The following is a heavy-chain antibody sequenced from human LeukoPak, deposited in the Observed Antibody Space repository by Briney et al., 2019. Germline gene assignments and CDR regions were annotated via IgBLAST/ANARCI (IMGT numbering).Heavy chain of an antibody. D-gene: IGHD3-16*01. V-gene: IGHV1-2*02. J-gene: IGHJ4*02. CDR1: GYTFTGYY. CDR2: INPNSGGT. CDR3: AGTDPLATGMSLGGFAI. Sequence: SVKVSCKASGYTFTGYYMHWVRQAPGQGLEGMGLINPNSGGTNYAQKFQGRVTMTRDTSISTAYMELSRLRSDDKTAFYCAGTDPLATGMSLGGFAIWGQGTLVTVSS.